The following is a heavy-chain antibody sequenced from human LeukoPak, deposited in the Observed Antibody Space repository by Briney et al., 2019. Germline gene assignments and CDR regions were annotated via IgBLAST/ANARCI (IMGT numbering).Heavy chain of an antibody. V-gene: IGHV3-23*01. CDR2: ISGSGGST. CDR3: AKDSSPDSSGYYYANSEYFQH. J-gene: IGHJ1*01. D-gene: IGHD3-22*01. Sequence: SGRSLRLSCAASGFTFSTYGMHWVRQAPGKGLEWVSAISGSGGSTYYADSVKGRFTISRDNSKNTLYLQMDSLRAEDTAVYYCAKDSSPDSSGYYYANSEYFQHWGQGTLVTVSS. CDR1: GFTFSTYG.